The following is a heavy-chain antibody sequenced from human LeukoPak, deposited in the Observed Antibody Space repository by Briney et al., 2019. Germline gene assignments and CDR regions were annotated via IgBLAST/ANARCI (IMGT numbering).Heavy chain of an antibody. D-gene: IGHD3-9*01. CDR1: GFTFSSYA. CDR3: AKSEHYDILTGYYKCDY. CDR2: ISGSGGST. J-gene: IGHJ4*02. V-gene: IGHV3-23*01. Sequence: PGGSLRLSCAASGFTFSSYAMSWVRQAPGKGLEWVSAISGSGGSTYYADSVKGRFTISRDNSKNTLYPQMNSLRAEDTAVYYCAKSEHYDILTGYYKCDYWGQGTLVTVSS.